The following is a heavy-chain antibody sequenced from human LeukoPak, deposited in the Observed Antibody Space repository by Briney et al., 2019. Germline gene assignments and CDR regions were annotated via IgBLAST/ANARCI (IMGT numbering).Heavy chain of an antibody. CDR3: AKRHCDSDSCSGWIDP. Sequence: GGSLRLSCAASGFTFSTFALGWVRQAPGKGLEWVSLIGGNGALIYYAESVKGRFIISRDNSKNTLYLQMNSLRDEDTASYFCAKRHCDSDSCSGWIDPRDQGTLVTVSS. D-gene: IGHD2-21*01. V-gene: IGHV3-23*01. J-gene: IGHJ5*02. CDR2: IGGNGALI. CDR1: GFTFSTFA.